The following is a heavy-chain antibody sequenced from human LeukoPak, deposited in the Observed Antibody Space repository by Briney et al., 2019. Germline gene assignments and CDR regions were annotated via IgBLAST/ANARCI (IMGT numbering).Heavy chain of an antibody. CDR3: ARGDYSDSGTYYHDVFDI. Sequence: GGSLRLSCAASGFTFSSYAMNWVRQAPGKGLEWVAIIWYDGSQKYYADSVKGRFTISRDNSKKTLYLQMNSLRAEDTAVYYCARGDYSDSGTYYHDVFDIWGQGTLVTVAS. V-gene: IGHV3-33*08. J-gene: IGHJ3*02. D-gene: IGHD3-10*01. CDR1: GFTFSSYA. CDR2: IWYDGSQK.